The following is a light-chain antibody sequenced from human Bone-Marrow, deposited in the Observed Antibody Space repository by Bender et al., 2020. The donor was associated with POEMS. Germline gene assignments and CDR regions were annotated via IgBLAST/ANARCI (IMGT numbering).Light chain of an antibody. CDR1: SSDVGAYNY. J-gene: IGLJ3*02. CDR3: LSFTTSGTWV. V-gene: IGLV2-14*03. Sequence: QSALTQPASASGSPGQSITISCTGSSSDVGAYNYVSWYQQHPGKAPKLMIYDVISRPSGVSDRFSGSKSGNTASLTISGLQAEDEADYYCLSFTTSGTWVFGGGTEVTVL. CDR2: DVI.